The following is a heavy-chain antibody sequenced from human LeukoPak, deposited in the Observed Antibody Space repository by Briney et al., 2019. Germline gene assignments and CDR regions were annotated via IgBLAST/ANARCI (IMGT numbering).Heavy chain of an antibody. Sequence: SETLSLTCTVSGYSISSAYYGGWIRQPPGKGLEWIATICHSGSTYYNPSLKSRVTISADTSQNQHSLKLSSVTAADTAVYYCARVNTVMATFDYWGQGTLVTVSS. CDR2: ICHSGST. J-gene: IGHJ4*02. D-gene: IGHD4-11*01. V-gene: IGHV4-38-2*02. CDR1: GYSISSAYY. CDR3: ARVNTVMATFDY.